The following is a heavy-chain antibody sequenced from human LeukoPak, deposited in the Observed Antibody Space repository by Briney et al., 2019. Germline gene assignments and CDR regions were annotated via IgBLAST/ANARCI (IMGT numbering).Heavy chain of an antibody. CDR3: ARDPLGELHFYFDY. Sequence: GGSLRLSCAASGFTVSSYAMHWVRQAPGKGLEWVAVISYDGSNKYYADSVKGRFTISRDNSKNTLYLQMNSLRAEDTAVYYCARDPLGELHFYFDYWGQGTLVTVSS. V-gene: IGHV3-30*04. CDR2: ISYDGSNK. J-gene: IGHJ4*02. D-gene: IGHD3-10*01. CDR1: GFTVSSYA.